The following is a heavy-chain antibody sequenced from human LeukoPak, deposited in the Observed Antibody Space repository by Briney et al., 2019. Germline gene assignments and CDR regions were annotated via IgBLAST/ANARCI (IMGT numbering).Heavy chain of an antibody. D-gene: IGHD4-17*01. CDR1: GFTFSSYG. J-gene: IGHJ4*02. CDR3: ARDKATVTTYHFDY. V-gene: IGHV3-33*01. Sequence: PGGSLGLSCAASGFTFSSYGMHWVRQAPGKGLEWVAVIRYDGSNVYYADSVKGRFTISRDNSKNTLYLQMNSLRAEDTAVYYCARDKATVTTYHFDYWGQGTLVTVSS. CDR2: IRYDGSNV.